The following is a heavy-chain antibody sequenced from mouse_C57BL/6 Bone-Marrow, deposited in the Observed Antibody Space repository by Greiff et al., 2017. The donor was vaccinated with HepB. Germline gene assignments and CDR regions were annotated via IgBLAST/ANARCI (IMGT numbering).Heavy chain of an antibody. CDR1: GYAFSSSW. CDR3: ARGALTWTCDY. CDR2: IYPGDGDT. D-gene: IGHD4-1*01. J-gene: IGHJ2*01. V-gene: IGHV1-82*01. Sequence: QVQLMESGPELVKPGASVKISCKASGYAFSSSWMNWVKQRPGKGLEWIGRIYPGDGDTNYNGKSKGKATLTADKSSSTAYMQLSSLTSEASAVYFCARGALTWTCDYWGQGTTLTVSS.